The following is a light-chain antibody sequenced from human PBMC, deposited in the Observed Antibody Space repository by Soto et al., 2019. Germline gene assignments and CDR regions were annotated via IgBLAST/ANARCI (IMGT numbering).Light chain of an antibody. CDR2: EVS. Sequence: QSALTQPASVSGSPGQSITISCTGTSSDLGGYNYVSWYQQHPGKAPKLMIYEVSNRPSGVSNRFSGSKSGDTASLTISGLQAEDEADYYCHSYDSSLSGSVFGGGTQLTVL. V-gene: IGLV2-14*01. J-gene: IGLJ3*02. CDR3: HSYDSSLSGSV. CDR1: SSDLGGYNY.